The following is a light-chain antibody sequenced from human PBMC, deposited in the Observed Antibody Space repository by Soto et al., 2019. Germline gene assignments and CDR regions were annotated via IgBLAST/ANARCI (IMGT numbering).Light chain of an antibody. CDR2: GAS. CDR1: QSVSSNY. CDR3: QQYDNWPWT. J-gene: IGKJ1*01. V-gene: IGKV3-20*01. Sequence: ESVLTHSPGTLSLSPWERATLSLRASQSVSSNYLAWYQQKPGQAPRLLIYGASSRATGIPDRFSGSGSGTDFTLTISRLEPEDFAVYYCQQYDNWPWTFGQGTKVDIK.